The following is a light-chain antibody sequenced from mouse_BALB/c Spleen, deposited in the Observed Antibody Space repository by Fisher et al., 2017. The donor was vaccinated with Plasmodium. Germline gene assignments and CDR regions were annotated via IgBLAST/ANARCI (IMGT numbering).Light chain of an antibody. V-gene: IGKV5-43*01. CDR3: WQGTNFPWT. CDR1: QSISNN. J-gene: IGKJ1*01. CDR2: YTS. Sequence: DIVLTQSPATLSVTPGDSVSLSCRASQSISNNLHWYQQKSHESPRLLINYTSQSISGIPSRFSGSGSGTDFKLKISRVEAEDLGIYYCWQGTNFPWTFGGGTKLEIK.